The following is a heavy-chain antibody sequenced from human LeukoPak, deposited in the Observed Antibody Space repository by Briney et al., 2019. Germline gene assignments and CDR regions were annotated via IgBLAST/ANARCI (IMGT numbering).Heavy chain of an antibody. CDR3: AKRQAYCGGDCYRYYFDY. V-gene: IGHV3-23*01. CDR1: GFTFSSYA. Sequence: GGSLRLSCAASGFTFSSYAMSWVRQAPGKGLEWVSAISGSGGSTYYADSVKGRFTISRDNSKNTLYLQMNSLRAEDTAVYYCAKRQAYCGGDCYRYYFDYWGQGTLVTVSS. CDR2: ISGSGGST. D-gene: IGHD2-21*02. J-gene: IGHJ4*02.